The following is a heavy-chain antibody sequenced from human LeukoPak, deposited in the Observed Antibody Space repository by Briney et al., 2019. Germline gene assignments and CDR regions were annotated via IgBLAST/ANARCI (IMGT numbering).Heavy chain of an antibody. V-gene: IGHV3-74*01. J-gene: IGHJ4*02. D-gene: IGHD1-1*01. CDR3: AGGNWNPHY. CDR2: TYNDGITT. CDR1: GFSFSSYW. Sequence: GGSLRLSCVASGFSFSSYWMHWVCQVPGKGLVWVSRTYNDGITTNYADSVKGRFTTSRDNAKNTLYLQMNSLRAEDTAVYYCAGGNWNPHYWGQGTLVTVSS.